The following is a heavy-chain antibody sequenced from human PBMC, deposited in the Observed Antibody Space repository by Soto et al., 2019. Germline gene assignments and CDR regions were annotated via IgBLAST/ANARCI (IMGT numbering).Heavy chain of an antibody. V-gene: IGHV4-31*02. CDR2: IDYSGTT. J-gene: IGHJ4*02. Sequence: WTWIRQHPGKGLEWLGYIDYSGTTYYNPSLKSRVTISLDTSKNQFALRLSSVTAADTAVVYCARVSKQGARLDFWGQGTLVTVSS. D-gene: IGHD2-21*02. CDR3: ARVSKQGARLDF.